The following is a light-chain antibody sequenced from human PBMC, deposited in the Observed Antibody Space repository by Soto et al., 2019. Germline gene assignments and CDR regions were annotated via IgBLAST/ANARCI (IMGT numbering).Light chain of an antibody. CDR2: LGS. J-gene: IGKJ3*01. Sequence: DIVMTQSPLSLPVTPGEPASISCRSSQSLLHSNGYNYLDWYLQKPGQSPQLLIYLGSNRASGVPDRFSGSGSGIDFTLKISRVEAEDVGVYYCMQGLRTPFTFGPGTKVDIK. CDR3: MQGLRTPFT. CDR1: QSLLHSNGYNY. V-gene: IGKV2-28*01.